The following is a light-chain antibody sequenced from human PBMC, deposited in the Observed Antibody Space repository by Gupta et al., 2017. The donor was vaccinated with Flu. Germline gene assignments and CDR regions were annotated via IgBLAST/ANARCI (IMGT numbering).Light chain of an antibody. J-gene: IGKJ1*01. Sequence: ERATLSCRASQSVSSYLACYQQKPGQAPRLLIYDASNRATGIPARFSGSGSGTDFTLTISSLEPEDFAVYYCQQRSNWPTWTFGQGTKVEIK. CDR2: DAS. V-gene: IGKV3-11*01. CDR3: QQRSNWPTWT. CDR1: QSVSSY.